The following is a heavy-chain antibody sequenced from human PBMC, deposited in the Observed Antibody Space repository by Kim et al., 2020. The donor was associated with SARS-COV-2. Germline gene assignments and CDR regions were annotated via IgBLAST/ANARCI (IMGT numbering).Heavy chain of an antibody. CDR3: VRDHPDSSGWSRFDH. CDR2: TYYRSKWYN. J-gene: IGHJ4*02. Sequence: SQTLSLTCAISGDSVSSNGAAWNWIRQSPSRGLEWLGRTYYRSKWYNDYAVSVKSRITINPDTSKNHFSLQLSSVTPEDTAVYYCVRDHPDSSGWSRFDHWGQGALVTVSS. CDR1: GDSVSSNGAA. D-gene: IGHD6-19*01. V-gene: IGHV6-1*01.